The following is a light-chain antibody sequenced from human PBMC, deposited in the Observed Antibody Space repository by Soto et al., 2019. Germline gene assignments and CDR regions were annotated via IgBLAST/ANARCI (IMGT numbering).Light chain of an antibody. J-gene: IGKJ1*01. CDR2: LGS. CDR1: QSLLHKNGYNY. CDR3: MQGLQTPQT. V-gene: IGKV2-28*01. Sequence: DIVMTQSPLSLPVTPGEPAAISCRSSQSLLHKNGYNYLDWYLQKPGQSPQLLIFLGSNRASGVTDRFSGSGSGTEFTLKITRVESEDVGFYYCMQGLQTPQTFGQGTKVEI.